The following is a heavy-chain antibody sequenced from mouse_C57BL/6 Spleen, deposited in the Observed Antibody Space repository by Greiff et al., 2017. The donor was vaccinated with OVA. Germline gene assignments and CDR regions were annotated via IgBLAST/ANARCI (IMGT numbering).Heavy chain of an antibody. V-gene: IGHV1-62-2*01. D-gene: IGHD2-4*01. J-gene: IGHJ3*01. CDR2: FYPGSGSI. CDR3: ARHEEGGYDYDEAWFAY. CDR1: GYTFTEYT. Sequence: QVQLQQSGAELVKPGASVKLSCKASGYTFTEYTIHWVKQRSGQGLEWIGWFYPGSGSIKYNEKFKDKATLTADKSSSTVYMELSRLTSEDSAVYFCARHEEGGYDYDEAWFAYWGQGTLVTVSA.